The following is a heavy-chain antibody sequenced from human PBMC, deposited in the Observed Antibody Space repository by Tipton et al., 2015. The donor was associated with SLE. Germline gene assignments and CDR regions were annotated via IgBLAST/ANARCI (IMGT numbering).Heavy chain of an antibody. Sequence: TLSLTCAVYGGSFSGYYWSWIRQPPGKGLEWIGEINRSGSTNYNPSLKSRVTITVDTSKNQFSLKLSSVTAADTGVYYCGSLGTEYYYGSREDYWGKVTLVAVSS. J-gene: IGHJ4*02. CDR1: GGSFSGYY. CDR3: GSLGTEYYYGSREDY. V-gene: IGHV4-34*01. D-gene: IGHD3-10*01. CDR2: INRSGST.